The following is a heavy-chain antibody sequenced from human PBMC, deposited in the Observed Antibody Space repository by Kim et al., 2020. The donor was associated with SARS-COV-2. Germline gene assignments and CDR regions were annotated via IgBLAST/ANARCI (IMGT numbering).Heavy chain of an antibody. CDR2: ISYDGSNK. CDR1: GFTFSSYA. D-gene: IGHD4-17*01. Sequence: GGSLRLSCAASGFTFSSYAMHWVRQAPGKGLEWVAVISYDGSNKYYADSVKGRFTISRDNSKNTLYLQMNSLRAEDTAVYYCARDVNDYGDGTDYWGQGTLVTVSS. J-gene: IGHJ4*02. V-gene: IGHV3-30*04. CDR3: ARDVNDYGDGTDY.